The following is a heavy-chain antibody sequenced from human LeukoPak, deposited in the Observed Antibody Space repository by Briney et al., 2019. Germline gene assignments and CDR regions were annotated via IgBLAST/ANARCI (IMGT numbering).Heavy chain of an antibody. D-gene: IGHD3-10*01. CDR2: IYHSGST. Sequence: SETLSLTCTVSHYSISSNYYWGWIRQPPGKGLEWIGSIYHSGSTYYNPSLKSRFTISVDTSKNQFSLKLASVTAADTAVYYCATRGYWGQGTLVAVSS. V-gene: IGHV4-38-2*02. J-gene: IGHJ4*02. CDR3: ATRGY. CDR1: HYSISSNYY.